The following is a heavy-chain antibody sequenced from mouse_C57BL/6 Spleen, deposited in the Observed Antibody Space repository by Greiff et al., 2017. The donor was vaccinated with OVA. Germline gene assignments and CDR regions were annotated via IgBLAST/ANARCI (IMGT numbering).Heavy chain of an antibody. J-gene: IGHJ4*01. V-gene: IGHV3-6*01. D-gene: IGHD1-1*01. CDR1: GYSITSGYY. CDR3: ARDKTTVVPYAMDY. Sequence: EVQLVESGPGLVKPSQSLSLTCSVTGYSITSGYYWNWIRQFPGNKLEWMGYISYDGSNNYNPSLKNRISITRDTSKNQFFLKLNSATTEDTATYYCARDKTTVVPYAMDYWGQGTSVTVSS. CDR2: ISYDGSN.